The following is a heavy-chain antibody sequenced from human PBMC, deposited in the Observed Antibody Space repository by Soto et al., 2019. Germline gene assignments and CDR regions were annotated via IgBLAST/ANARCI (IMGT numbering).Heavy chain of an antibody. J-gene: IGHJ6*02. Sequence: PGESLKISCKGSGYSFTSYWIGWVRQMPGKGLEWMGIIYAGDSDTRYRPSFQGQVTISADKKISTAYLKWSSLKASDTAMYYCARTTRTYYYDSSGYPYYYYGMDVWGQGTTVTVSS. V-gene: IGHV5-51*01. CDR2: IYAGDSDT. CDR3: ARTTRTYYYDSSGYPYYYYGMDV. D-gene: IGHD3-22*01. CDR1: GYSFTSYW.